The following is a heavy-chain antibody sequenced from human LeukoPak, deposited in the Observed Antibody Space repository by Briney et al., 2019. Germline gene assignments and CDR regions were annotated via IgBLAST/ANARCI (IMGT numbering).Heavy chain of an antibody. J-gene: IGHJ4*02. V-gene: IGHV3-7*01. CDR3: TRDNNRHFDY. D-gene: IGHD1-14*01. CDR2: IKVDGTEK. Sequence: PGGSLRLSCAASGFTFSDYWMRWVRQAPGEGPEWVANIKVDGTEKNYVYSVKGRFTISRDNAKNSLYLQMNSLSAEDTAVYYCTRDNNRHFDYWGQGTLVTVSS. CDR1: GFTFSDYW.